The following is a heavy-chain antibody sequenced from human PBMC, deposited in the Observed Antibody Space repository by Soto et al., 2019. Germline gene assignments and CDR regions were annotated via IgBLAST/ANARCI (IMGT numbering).Heavy chain of an antibody. J-gene: IGHJ6*02. D-gene: IGHD3-9*01. CDR2: ISYDGSNK. Sequence: QVQLVETGGGVVQPGRSLRLSCGASGFSFGSYGMHWVRQAPGKGLEWVAYISYDGSNKYYADSVKGRITISRDNSKNTLYLQMNRLRAEDTAVYYCAKEVGYILTGSDYYGLDVWGQGTTVTVSS. V-gene: IGHV3-30*18. CDR3: AKEVGYILTGSDYYGLDV. CDR1: GFSFGSYG.